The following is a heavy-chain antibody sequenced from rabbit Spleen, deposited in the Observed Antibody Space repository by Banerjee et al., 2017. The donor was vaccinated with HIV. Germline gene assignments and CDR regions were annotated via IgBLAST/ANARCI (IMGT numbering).Heavy chain of an antibody. CDR2: IYADRSGST. V-gene: IGHV1S40*01. Sequence: QSLEESGGGLVKPEGSLTLTCTASGFSFSSSYYMCWVRQAPGKGLESIACIYADRSGSTYYANWAKGRFTISRTSSTTVTLEMTSLTAADTATYFCARGSAAMTMVITGFYLNLWGPGTLVTVS. CDR1: GFSFSSSYY. J-gene: IGHJ4*01. CDR3: ARGSAAMTMVITGFYLNL. D-gene: IGHD2-1*01.